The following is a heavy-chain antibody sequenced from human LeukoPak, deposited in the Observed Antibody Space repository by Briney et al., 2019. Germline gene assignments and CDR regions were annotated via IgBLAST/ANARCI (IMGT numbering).Heavy chain of an antibody. CDR2: IIPIFGTA. V-gene: IGHV1-69*05. Sequence: GASVKVSCKASGGTFSSYAISWVRQAPGQGLEWMGGIIPIFGTANYAQKFQGRVTMTTDTSTSTAYMELRSLRSDDTAVYYCARGPYYYDSSGYFYYWGQGTLVTVSS. CDR3: ARGPYYYDSSGYFYY. J-gene: IGHJ4*02. D-gene: IGHD3-22*01. CDR1: GGTFSSYA.